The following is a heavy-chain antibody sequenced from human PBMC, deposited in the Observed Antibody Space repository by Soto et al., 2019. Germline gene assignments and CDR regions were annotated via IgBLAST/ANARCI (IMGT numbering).Heavy chain of an antibody. CDR1: VGSISSGGYY. J-gene: IGHJ4*02. Sequence: QVQLQESGPGLVKPSQTLSLPCTVSVGSISSGGYYWSWIRQHPGKGLEWIGYIYYRGSTYYNPSLNSRVTISIATSKYQCSLKLSSVTAAGTAVYYCAREPSIWGQGTLVTVSS. V-gene: IGHV4-31*03. CDR2: IYYRGST. CDR3: AREPSI.